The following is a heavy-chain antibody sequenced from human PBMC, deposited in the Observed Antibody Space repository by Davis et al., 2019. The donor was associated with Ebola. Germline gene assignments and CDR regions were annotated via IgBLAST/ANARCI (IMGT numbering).Heavy chain of an antibody. V-gene: IGHV1-2*02. Sequence: ASVKVSCKASGYTFTAYYLHWVRQAPGQGLEWMGWINPNTGGTNYAQKFQGRVTMTRDTSITTAYMELRRLRSDDTALYYCTTGVYGGYAFDIWGLGTLVTVSS. CDR3: TTGVYGGYAFDI. D-gene: IGHD4-23*01. J-gene: IGHJ3*02. CDR2: INPNTGGT. CDR1: GYTFTAYY.